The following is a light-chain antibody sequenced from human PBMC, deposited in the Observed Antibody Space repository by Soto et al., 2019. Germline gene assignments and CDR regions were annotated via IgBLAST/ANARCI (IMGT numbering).Light chain of an antibody. CDR1: SSDLAIYNY. V-gene: IGLV2-23*02. CDR3: CSYAGSSTYV. CDR2: QVT. Sequence: QSVLTQPASVSGSPGQSITISCTGTSSDLAIYNYVSWYQQQPGKAPKLMIYQVTNRPSGVSNRFSGSKSANTASLTISGLQAEDEADYYCCSYAGSSTYVFGTGTKVTVL. J-gene: IGLJ1*01.